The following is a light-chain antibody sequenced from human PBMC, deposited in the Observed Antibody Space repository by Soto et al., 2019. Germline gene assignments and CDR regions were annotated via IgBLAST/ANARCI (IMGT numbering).Light chain of an antibody. J-gene: IGKJ5*01. V-gene: IGKV1-5*03. CDR3: QQYEIYPIT. CDR2: KAS. CDR1: QSINSW. Sequence: DIQMTQFPSTLSASVGDRVTITCRASQSINSWLAWYQQKPGKAPKLLIYKASSLESGVPSRFSGSGSGTEFTLTISSLQPDDFAAYYCQQYEIYPITFGQGTRLEIK.